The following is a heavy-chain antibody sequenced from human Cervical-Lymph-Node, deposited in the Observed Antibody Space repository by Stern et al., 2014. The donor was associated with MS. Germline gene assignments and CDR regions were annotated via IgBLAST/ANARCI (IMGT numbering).Heavy chain of an antibody. Sequence: EVQLVESGGGLVQPGGSLRVSCAASGFTFSTYWMHWVRQAPGQGLVWVSRINSDESSTTYADSVKGRFSISRDNDKNTLYLQMNSLRAEDTAVYYCARGVMVAATYAYDIWGQGTMVTISS. D-gene: IGHD2-15*01. CDR3: ARGVMVAATYAYDI. CDR1: GFTFSTYW. CDR2: INSDESST. V-gene: IGHV3-74*01. J-gene: IGHJ3*02.